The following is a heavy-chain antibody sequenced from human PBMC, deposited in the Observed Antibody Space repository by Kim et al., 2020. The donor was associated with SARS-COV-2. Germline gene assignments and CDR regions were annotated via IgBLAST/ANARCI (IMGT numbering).Heavy chain of an antibody. D-gene: IGHD2-2*02. Sequence: GGSLRLSCAASGFSFNSYGMYWVRQAPGKGLEWVALISYDGSKKYYADSVKGRFTISRDNSKNTLFLQMNSLRTEDTAVFYCANDEVCYTSSWYGDYYYYGMDVWGQGTTVTVSS. CDR2: ISYDGSKK. CDR1: GFSFNSYG. CDR3: ANDEVCYTSSWYGDYYYYGMDV. J-gene: IGHJ6*02. V-gene: IGHV3-30*18.